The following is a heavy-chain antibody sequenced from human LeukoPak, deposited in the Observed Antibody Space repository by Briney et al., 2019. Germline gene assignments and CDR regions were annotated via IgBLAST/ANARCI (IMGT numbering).Heavy chain of an antibody. CDR1: GYTFTGYY. J-gene: IGHJ5*02. CDR2: IIPILGIA. Sequence: GASVKVSCKASGYTFTGYYMHWMRQAPGQGLEWMGRIIPILGIANYAQKFQGRVTITADKSTSTAYMELSSLRSEDTAVYYCARQLQYSSSVNWFDPWGQGTLVTVSS. CDR3: ARQLQYSSSVNWFDP. V-gene: IGHV1-69*02. D-gene: IGHD6-13*01.